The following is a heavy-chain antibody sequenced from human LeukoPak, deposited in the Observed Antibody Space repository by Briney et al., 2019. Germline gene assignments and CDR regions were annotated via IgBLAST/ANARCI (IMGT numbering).Heavy chain of an antibody. CDR2: ISGSVGST. CDR3: AKLVGYSSGWRYYFDY. Sequence: PGGSLRLPCAASGFTFNSYAMSWVRQAPGKGLEWVSSISGSVGSTYYADSVKGRFTISRDISKNTLYLQMNSLRAEDTAVYYCAKLVGYSSGWRYYFDYWGQGTLVTVSS. D-gene: IGHD6-19*01. J-gene: IGHJ4*02. CDR1: GFTFNSYA. V-gene: IGHV3-23*01.